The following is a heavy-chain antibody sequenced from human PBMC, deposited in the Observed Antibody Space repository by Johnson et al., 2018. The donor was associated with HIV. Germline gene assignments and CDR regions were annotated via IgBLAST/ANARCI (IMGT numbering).Heavy chain of an antibody. CDR2: ISYDGSNK. CDR1: GFMFSNYG. V-gene: IGHV3-30*18. Sequence: VQLVEFGGGVVQPGRSPRLSCAASGFMFSNYGMHWVRQAPGKGLEWVAVISYDGSNKNYADSVKGRFTISRDNSKNTLYLQMNSLRGEDTAVYYCAKGDSSSWLSAFDIWGQGTMVTVSS. CDR3: AKGDSSSWLSAFDI. J-gene: IGHJ3*02. D-gene: IGHD6-13*01.